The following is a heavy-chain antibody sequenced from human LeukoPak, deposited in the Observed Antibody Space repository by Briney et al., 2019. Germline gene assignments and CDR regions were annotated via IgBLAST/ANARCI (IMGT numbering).Heavy chain of an antibody. CDR2: IYTSGST. CDR1: GGSISSYD. CDR3: ARGTSGYYYHYMDV. V-gene: IGHV4-4*09. D-gene: IGHD1-26*01. J-gene: IGHJ6*03. Sequence: SETLSLTCTVSGGSISSYDWSWIRQPPGKGLEWIGYIYTSGSTNSNPSLKSRVTISIDTSKNQFSLKLSSVTDADTAVYSCARGTSGYYYHYMDVWAKGPRSPSP.